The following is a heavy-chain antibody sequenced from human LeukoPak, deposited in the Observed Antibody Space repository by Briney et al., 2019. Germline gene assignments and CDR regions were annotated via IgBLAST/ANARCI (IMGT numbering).Heavy chain of an antibody. D-gene: IGHD2-15*01. J-gene: IGHJ4*02. CDR1: GFTFSTYA. V-gene: IGHV3-23*01. CDR2: ISGDDGST. Sequence: GGSLRLSCAASGFTFSTYAMSWVRQAPGKGLEWVSAISGDDGSTYYADSLKGRFTISRDNSKNTLYLQMNSLRAEDTAVYYCAKDSPGMVAATHIDYWGQGTLVTVSS. CDR3: AKDSPGMVAATHIDY.